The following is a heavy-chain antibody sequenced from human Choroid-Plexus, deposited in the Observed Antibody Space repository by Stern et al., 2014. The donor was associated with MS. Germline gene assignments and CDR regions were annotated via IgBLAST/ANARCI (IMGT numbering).Heavy chain of an antibody. CDR2: INPNTGGT. CDR1: GYIFTGYY. Sequence: VHLVESGAEVKKPGASVKVSCKTSGYIFTGYYIHWVRQAPGQGLEWMAWINPNTGGTKHAQKFQGRVTVSRDTSISTAYVELSSLTSDDTAVYYCARDQRGITIFGVVTDYYYLGMDVWGQGTTVTVSS. CDR3: ARDQRGITIFGVVTDYYYLGMDV. J-gene: IGHJ6*02. D-gene: IGHD3-3*01. V-gene: IGHV1-2*02.